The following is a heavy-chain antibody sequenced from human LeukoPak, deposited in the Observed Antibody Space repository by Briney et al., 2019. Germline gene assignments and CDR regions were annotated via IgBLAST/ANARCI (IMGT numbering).Heavy chain of an antibody. D-gene: IGHD4-23*01. CDR1: GFTFSSYG. CDR3: ARVTVADPFDY. Sequence: GGSLRLSCAASGFTFSSYGMHWVRQAPGKGLEWVALISYDGRNKFYADSVKGRFTLSRDSSKNTLYLQMNSLRAEDTAVYYCARVTVADPFDYWGQGTLVTVSS. CDR2: ISYDGRNK. J-gene: IGHJ4*02. V-gene: IGHV3-30*03.